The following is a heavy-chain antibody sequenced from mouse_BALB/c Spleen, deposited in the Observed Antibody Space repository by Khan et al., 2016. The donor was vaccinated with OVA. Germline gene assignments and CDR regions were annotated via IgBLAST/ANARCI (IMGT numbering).Heavy chain of an antibody. V-gene: IGHV1-63*02. D-gene: IGHD3-1*01. CDR3: ARRGAARATWYYVDY. CDR2: TYPGGGYT. CDR1: GYTFTHYW. Sequence: QVQLKQSGTEVVRPGTSVKMSCKAAGYTFTHYWIGWVKQRPGHGLEWIGDTYPGGGYTNYNEKFKGKATLTADTSSSTAYMQLSGLTSEDSDIYYCARRGAARATWYYVDYWGQGTSLIVSS. J-gene: IGHJ2*02.